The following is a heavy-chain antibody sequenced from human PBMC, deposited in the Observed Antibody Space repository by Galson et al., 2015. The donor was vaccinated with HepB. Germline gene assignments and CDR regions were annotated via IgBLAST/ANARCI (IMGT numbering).Heavy chain of an antibody. V-gene: IGHV3-30*04. CDR2: ISYDGSIK. D-gene: IGHD6-19*01. CDR1: GFSLSRYA. CDR3: ARDRVEQWLENHFDY. Sequence: SLRLSCAVSGFSLSRYAMHWVRQAPGKGLEWVAVISYDGSIKYYADSVKGRSTISRDSSKNTLYLQMNGLRVEDTAIYYCARDRVEQWLENHFDYWGQGTLVTVSS. J-gene: IGHJ4*02.